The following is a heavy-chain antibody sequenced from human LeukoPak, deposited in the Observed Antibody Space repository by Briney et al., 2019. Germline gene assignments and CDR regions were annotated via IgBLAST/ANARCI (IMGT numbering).Heavy chain of an antibody. CDR1: GGTFSSYA. Sequence: SVKVSCKASGGTFSSYAISWVRQAPGQGLEWMGRIIPIFGTANYAQRFQGRVTITTDESTSTAYMELSSLRSEDTAVYYCARDAPVIFYYDSSGYSNYFDYWGQGTLVTVSS. CDR2: IIPIFGTA. D-gene: IGHD3-22*01. CDR3: ARDAPVIFYYDSSGYSNYFDY. J-gene: IGHJ4*02. V-gene: IGHV1-69*05.